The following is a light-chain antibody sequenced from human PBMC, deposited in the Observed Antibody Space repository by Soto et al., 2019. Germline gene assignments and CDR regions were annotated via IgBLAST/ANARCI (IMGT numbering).Light chain of an antibody. CDR1: TSNIGNNF. CDR2: DNN. V-gene: IGLV1-51*01. Sequence: QSVLTQPPSVSAAPGQRVTISCSGSTSNIGNNFVSWYQQFPGTAPKLLIYDNNKRPSGIPDRFSGSKSGTSATLGITGLQTGDEADYYCGTWENSLRVVFGGGTKLTV. J-gene: IGLJ2*01. CDR3: GTWENSLRVV.